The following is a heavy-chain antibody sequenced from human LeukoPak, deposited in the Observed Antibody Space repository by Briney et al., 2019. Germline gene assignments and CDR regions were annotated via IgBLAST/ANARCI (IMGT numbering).Heavy chain of an antibody. CDR3: ARGALRYFDWLKKDYYYMDV. V-gene: IGHV4-4*07. CDR1: GGSISNYY. J-gene: IGHJ6*03. CDR2: IYARGNT. D-gene: IGHD3-9*01. Sequence: SETLSLTCTVSGGSISNYYWSWIRQPAGKGLEWIGLIYARGNTNYNPSLKSRVTMSIDTSKNQFSLKLTSVTAADTAVYYCARGALRYFDWLKKDYYYMDVWGKGPTVTISS.